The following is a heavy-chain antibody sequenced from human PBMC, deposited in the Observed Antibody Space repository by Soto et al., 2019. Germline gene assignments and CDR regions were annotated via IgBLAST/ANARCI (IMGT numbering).Heavy chain of an antibody. Sequence: GGSLRLSCAASGFTFSSYWMSWVRQAPGKGLEWVANIKQDGSEKYYVDSVKGRFTISRDNAKNSLYLQMNTLRAEDTAVYYCARDAPIYDILTGYYWSYFDYWGQGTLVTVSS. V-gene: IGHV3-7*01. CDR3: ARDAPIYDILTGYYWSYFDY. CDR1: GFTFSSYW. J-gene: IGHJ4*02. CDR2: IKQDGSEK. D-gene: IGHD3-9*01.